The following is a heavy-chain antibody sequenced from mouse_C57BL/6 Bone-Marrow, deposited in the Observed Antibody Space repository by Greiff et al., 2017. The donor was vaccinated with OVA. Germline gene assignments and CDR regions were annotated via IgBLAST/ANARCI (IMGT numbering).Heavy chain of an antibody. V-gene: IGHV5-17*01. CDR3: AREGSY. J-gene: IGHJ3*01. CDR1: GFTFSDYG. Sequence: EVKLMESGGGLVKPGGSLKLSCAASGFTFSDYGMHWVRQAPEKGLEWVAYISSGSSTIHYADTVKGRFTISRDNAKNTLFLQMTSLRSEDTAMYYCAREGSYWGQGTLVTVSA. CDR2: ISSGSSTI.